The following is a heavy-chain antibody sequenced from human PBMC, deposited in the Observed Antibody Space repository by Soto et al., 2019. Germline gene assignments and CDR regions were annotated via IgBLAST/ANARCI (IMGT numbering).Heavy chain of an antibody. J-gene: IGHJ6*02. V-gene: IGHV3-23*01. Sequence: GGSLRLSCAASGFTFSNFVMSWVRHIPGKGLHWVSAITGSGGRAYYADSVKGRFTISRDNSRNTLYLQLSRLGAEDTAMYHCAVHLGQNYYTMDVWGQGTTVTVSS. CDR2: ITGSGGRA. CDR3: AVHLGQNYYTMDV. CDR1: GFTFSNFV.